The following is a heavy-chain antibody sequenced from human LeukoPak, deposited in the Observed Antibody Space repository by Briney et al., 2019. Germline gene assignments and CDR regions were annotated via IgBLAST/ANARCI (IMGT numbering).Heavy chain of an antibody. D-gene: IGHD4-23*01. CDR1: GYTFTGYY. Sequence: ASVKVSCKASGYTFTGYYMHWVRQAPGQGLEWMGWINPNSGGTNYAQKFQGRVTMTRDTSISTAYMELSRLRSDDTAVYYCARDYLATVVTGEYYYYYMDVWGKGTTVTVSS. V-gene: IGHV1-2*02. J-gene: IGHJ6*03. CDR3: ARDYLATVVTGEYYYYYMDV. CDR2: INPNSGGT.